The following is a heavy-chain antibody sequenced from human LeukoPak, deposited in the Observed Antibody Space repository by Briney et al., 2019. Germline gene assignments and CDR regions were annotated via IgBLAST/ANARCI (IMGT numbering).Heavy chain of an antibody. J-gene: IGHJ4*02. D-gene: IGHD2-2*01. V-gene: IGHV1-69*13. CDR3: ARDNIVVVPAAQGGQFDY. CDR2: IIPIFGTA. CDR1: GGTFSSYA. Sequence: ASVKVSCKASGGTFSSYAISWVRQAPGQGLEWMGGIIPIFGTANYAQKFQGRVTITADESTSTAYMELSSLRSEDTAMYYCARDNIVVVPAAQGGQFDYWGQGTLVTVSS.